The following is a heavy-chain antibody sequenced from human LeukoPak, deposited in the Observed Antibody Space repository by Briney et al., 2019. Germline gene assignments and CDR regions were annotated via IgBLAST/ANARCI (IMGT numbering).Heavy chain of an antibody. CDR3: ARGVSGSYGKFDY. J-gene: IGHJ4*02. D-gene: IGHD1-26*01. Sequence: PGRSLRLSCAASGFTFSSYAMHWVRQAPGKGLEWVAVISYDGSNKYYADSVKGRFTISRDNAKNTLYLQMNSLRAEDTAVYYCARGVSGSYGKFDYWGQGTLVTVSS. CDR1: GFTFSSYA. V-gene: IGHV3-30-3*01. CDR2: ISYDGSNK.